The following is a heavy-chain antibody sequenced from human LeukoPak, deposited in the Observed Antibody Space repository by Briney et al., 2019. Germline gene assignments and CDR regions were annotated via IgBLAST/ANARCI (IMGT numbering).Heavy chain of an antibody. CDR1: GGSISSYY. CDR3: ARYDVWGSYRAFDY. Sequence: SETLSLTCTVSGGSISSYYWSWIRQPPGKGLEWIGYIYYSGSTNYKPSLKSRVTISVDTSKNQFSLKLSSVTAADTAVYYCARYDVWGSYRAFDYWGQGTLVTVSS. J-gene: IGHJ4*02. CDR2: IYYSGST. D-gene: IGHD3-16*02. V-gene: IGHV4-59*08.